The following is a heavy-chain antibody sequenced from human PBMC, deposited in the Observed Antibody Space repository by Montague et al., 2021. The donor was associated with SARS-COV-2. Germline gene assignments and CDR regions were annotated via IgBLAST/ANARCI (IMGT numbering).Heavy chain of an antibody. V-gene: IGHV4-61*02. CDR3: ARHMGHVLVSVTGANWFDP. CDR1: GGAISDGNYY. CDR2: IYVTGNS. J-gene: IGHJ5*02. D-gene: IGHD5/OR15-5a*01. Sequence: TLSLTCTVSGGAISDGNYYWSWVRQPAGKGLEWIGRIYVTGNSKSNPSLRSRVTISVDSSKNQFSLKLNSVTAADTAIYYCARHMGHVLVSVTGANWFDPWGQGTLVTVSS.